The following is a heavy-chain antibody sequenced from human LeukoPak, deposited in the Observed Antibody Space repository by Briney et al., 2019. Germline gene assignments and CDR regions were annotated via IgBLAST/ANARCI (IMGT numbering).Heavy chain of an antibody. V-gene: IGHV4-39*07. D-gene: IGHD3-10*01. CDR2: IYYSGST. CDR1: GGSISSSSYY. J-gene: IGHJ4*02. Sequence: SETLSLTCTVSGGSISSSSYYWGWIRQPPGKGLEWIGSIYYSGSTYYNPSLKSRVTISVDTSKNQFSLKLSSVTAADTAVYYCARDLRTYYYGSGSYSPSSFDYWGQGTLVTVSS. CDR3: ARDLRTYYYGSGSYSPSSFDY.